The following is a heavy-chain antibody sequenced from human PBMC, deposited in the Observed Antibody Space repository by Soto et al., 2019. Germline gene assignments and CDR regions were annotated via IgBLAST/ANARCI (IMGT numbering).Heavy chain of an antibody. V-gene: IGHV4-59*01. Sequence: SETLSLTCTGSGGSISSYYWSWIRQPPGKGLEWIGYIYYSGSTNYNPSLKSRVTISVDTSKNQFSLKLSSVTAADTAVYYCASWENSSGFDYWGQGTLVTVSS. D-gene: IGHD6-19*01. CDR3: ASWENSSGFDY. J-gene: IGHJ4*02. CDR2: IYYSGST. CDR1: GGSISSYY.